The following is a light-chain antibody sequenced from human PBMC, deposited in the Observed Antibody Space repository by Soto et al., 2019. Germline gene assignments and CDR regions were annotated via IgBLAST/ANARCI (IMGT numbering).Light chain of an antibody. CDR3: AAWDDSLNGVV. J-gene: IGLJ2*01. V-gene: IGLV1-44*01. CDR2: NTY. CDR1: SSNIGSHT. Sequence: QSVLTQPPSASGTPGQRVTNSCSGSSSNIGSHTVNWYQQLPGTAPRLLIYNTYYRPSGVPDRFSGSKSGTSASLAISGLQSEDEADYYCAAWDDSLNGVVFGGGTKLTVL.